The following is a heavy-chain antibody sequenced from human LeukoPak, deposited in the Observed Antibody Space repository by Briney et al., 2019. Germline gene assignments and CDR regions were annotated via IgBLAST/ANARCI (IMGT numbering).Heavy chain of an antibody. J-gene: IGHJ6*02. CDR1: GYTFTSYY. CDR2: INPSGGST. V-gene: IGHV1-46*01. D-gene: IGHD4-11*01. CDR3: ARDQHSTDSYSNFPDYYYYYGMDV. Sequence: ASVKVSCKASGYTFTSYYMHWVRQAPGQGPEWMGIINPSGGSTSYAQKFQGGVTMTRDTSTSTVYMELSSLRSGDTAVYYCARDQHSTDSYSNFPDYYYYYGMDVWGQGTTVTVSS.